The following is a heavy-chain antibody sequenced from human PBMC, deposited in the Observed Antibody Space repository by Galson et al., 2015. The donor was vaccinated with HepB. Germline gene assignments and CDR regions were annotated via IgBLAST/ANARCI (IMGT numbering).Heavy chain of an antibody. CDR3: AKVVGSALFDY. J-gene: IGHJ4*02. Sequence: SLRLSCAASGFTFSSYAMSWVRQAPGKGLEWVSAISGSGGSTYYADSVKGRFTISRDNSKNTPYLRMNSLRAEDTAVYYCAKVVGSALFDYWGQGTLVTVSS. V-gene: IGHV3-23*01. CDR1: GFTFSSYA. D-gene: IGHD2-21*01. CDR2: ISGSGGST.